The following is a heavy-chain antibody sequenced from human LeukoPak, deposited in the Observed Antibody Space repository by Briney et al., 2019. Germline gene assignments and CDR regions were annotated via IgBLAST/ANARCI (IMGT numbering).Heavy chain of an antibody. D-gene: IGHD5-12*01. CDR1: GFTFSDYY. V-gene: IGHV3-11*04. CDR2: ISSSGSTI. J-gene: IGHJ4*02. Sequence: PGGSLRLSCAASGFTFSDYYMSWIRQAPGKGLEWVSYISSSGSTIYYADSVKGRFTISRDNAKNSLYLQMNSLRAEDTAVYYCARVYDIVATITNYYFDYWGQGTLVTVSS. CDR3: ARVYDIVATITNYYFDY.